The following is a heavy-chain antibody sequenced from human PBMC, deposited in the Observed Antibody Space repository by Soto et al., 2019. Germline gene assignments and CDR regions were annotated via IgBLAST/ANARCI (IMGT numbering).Heavy chain of an antibody. V-gene: IGHV3-30*03. D-gene: IGHD4-4*01. Sequence: PGWSLRLSCAASGFTFTSYDMHWVRQAPGKGLEWMALILHDGSAEYYADSVKGRFTISRDNSKSTLYLQMNSLRAEDTAVYYCARSRDGYSFYFYYGMDVWGQGTTVTVYS. J-gene: IGHJ6*02. CDR1: GFTFTSYD. CDR3: ARSRDGYSFYFYYGMDV. CDR2: ILHDGSAE.